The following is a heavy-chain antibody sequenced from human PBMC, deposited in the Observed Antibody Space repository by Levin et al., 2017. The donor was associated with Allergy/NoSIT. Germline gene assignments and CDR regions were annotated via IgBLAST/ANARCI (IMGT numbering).Heavy chain of an antibody. J-gene: IGHJ4*02. Sequence: EASVKVSCKASGYTFTSYGISWVRQAPGQGLEWMGWISAYNGNTNYAQKLQGRVTMTTDTSTSTAYMELRSLRSDDTAVYYCARDFGAYCGGDCDGAQLDWGQGTLVTVSS. CDR1: GYTFTSYG. CDR3: ARDFGAYCGGDCDGAQLD. V-gene: IGHV1-18*01. D-gene: IGHD2-21*02. CDR2: ISAYNGNT.